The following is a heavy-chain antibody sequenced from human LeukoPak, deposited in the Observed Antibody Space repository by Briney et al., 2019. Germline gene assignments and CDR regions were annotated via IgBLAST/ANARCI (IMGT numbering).Heavy chain of an antibody. V-gene: IGHV4-59*01. CDR2: IYYSGST. J-gene: IGHJ6*03. Sequence: SSETLSLTCTVSGGSISSYYWSWIRQPPGKGLEWIGYIYYSGSTNYNPSLKSRVTISVDTSKNQFSLKLSSVTAADTAVYYCARDASYYYDSSGYYTPYYYYMDVWGKGTTVTVSS. D-gene: IGHD3-22*01. CDR1: GGSISSYY. CDR3: ARDASYYYDSSGYYTPYYYYMDV.